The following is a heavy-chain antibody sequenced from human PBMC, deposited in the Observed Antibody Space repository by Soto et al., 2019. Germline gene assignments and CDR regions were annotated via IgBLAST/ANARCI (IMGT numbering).Heavy chain of an antibody. J-gene: IGHJ4*02. Sequence: LRLSCAASGFTFSSYAMSWVRQAPGKGLEWIGSIYYSGSTYYNPSLKSRVTISVDTSKNQFSLELSSVTAADTAVYYCARGGGYDTFVAWGQGALVTV. CDR3: ARGGGYDTFVA. CDR1: GFTFSSYA. CDR2: IYYSGST. D-gene: IGHD5-12*01. V-gene: IGHV4-38-2*01.